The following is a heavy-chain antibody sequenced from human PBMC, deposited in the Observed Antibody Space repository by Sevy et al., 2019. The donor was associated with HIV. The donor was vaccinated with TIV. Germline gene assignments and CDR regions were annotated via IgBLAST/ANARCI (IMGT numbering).Heavy chain of an antibody. CDR3: AKPKDVGYAYESLDI. J-gene: IGHJ3*02. CDR2: FDPEDGET. V-gene: IGHV1-24*01. Sequence: ASLKVSCKVSGYTLTKLSMHWVRQAPGKGLEWMGGFDPEDGETIYAQKFQGRVTMTEDTSTDTAYMELSSLRSEDTAVYYCAKPKDVGYAYESLDIWGQGTMVTVSS. CDR1: GYTLTKLS. D-gene: IGHD5-12*01.